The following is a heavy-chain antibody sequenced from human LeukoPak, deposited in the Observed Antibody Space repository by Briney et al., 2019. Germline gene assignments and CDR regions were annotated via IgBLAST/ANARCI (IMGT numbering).Heavy chain of an antibody. CDR2: ISGSGGST. V-gene: IGHV3-23*01. D-gene: IGHD6-13*01. CDR1: GFTFSGYG. CDR3: ARGRSSAL. Sequence: GGSLRLSCAASGFTFSGYGMSWVRQAPGKGLEWVSAISGSGGSTYYADSVKGRFTISRDNSKTTLYLQMNSLRAEDTAVYYCARGRSSALWGQGTLVTVSS. J-gene: IGHJ4*02.